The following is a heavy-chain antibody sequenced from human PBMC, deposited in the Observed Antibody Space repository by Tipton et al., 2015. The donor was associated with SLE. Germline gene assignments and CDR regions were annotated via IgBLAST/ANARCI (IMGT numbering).Heavy chain of an antibody. J-gene: IGHJ4*02. D-gene: IGHD1-1*01. CDR3: ARDQGERSS. V-gene: IGHV4-39*07. CDR1: GGSISSSSYY. Sequence: TLSLTCTVSGGSISSSSYYWGWIRQPPGKGLEWIGSIYYSGSTYYNPSLKSRVTISVDTSKNQFSLKLSSVTAADTAVYYCARDQGERSSWSQGTLITVSA. CDR2: IYYSGST.